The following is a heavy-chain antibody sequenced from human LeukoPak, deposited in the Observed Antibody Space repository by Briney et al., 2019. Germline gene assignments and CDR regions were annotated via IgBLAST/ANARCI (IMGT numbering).Heavy chain of an antibody. CDR2: ISGSGDST. CDR3: AKGGGSYFRRVTYYYYYMDV. V-gene: IGHV3-23*01. CDR1: EFSFGSYA. D-gene: IGHD1-26*01. Sequence: PGGSLRLSCAASEFSFGSYAMSWVRQAPGKGLQWVSGISGSGDSTYYADSVNGRFTISRDNSKNTLYLQMFSLRAEDTAVYYCAKGGGSYFRRVTYYYYYMDVWGKGTTVTVSS. J-gene: IGHJ6*03.